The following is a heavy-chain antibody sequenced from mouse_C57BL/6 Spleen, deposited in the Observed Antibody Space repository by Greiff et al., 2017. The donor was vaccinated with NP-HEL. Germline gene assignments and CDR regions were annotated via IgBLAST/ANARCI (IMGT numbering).Heavy chain of an antibody. CDR1: GYTFTSYW. D-gene: IGHD2-4*01. V-gene: IGHV1-72*01. J-gene: IGHJ2*01. CDR3: AGMITTTKYYFDY. CDR2: LAPNSGGP. Sequence: VQLQQPGAELVKPGASVQLSCKASGYTFTSYWMHWVKQRPGRGLAWIGRLAPNSGGPKYNEKFKRQATLTVDKPSSTAYMQLSSLTSEYSAVYYCAGMITTTKYYFDYWGQGTTLTVSS.